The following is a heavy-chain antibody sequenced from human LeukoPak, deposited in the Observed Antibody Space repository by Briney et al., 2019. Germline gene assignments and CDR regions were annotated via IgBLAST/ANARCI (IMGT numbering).Heavy chain of an antibody. CDR3: ARDFCSGGSCYSIFRYYGMDV. D-gene: IGHD2-15*01. CDR2: ISSSSSYI. J-gene: IGHJ6*02. V-gene: IGHV3-21*01. CDR1: GFTFSSYS. Sequence: PGGSLRLSCAASGFTFSSYSMNWVRQAPGKGLEWVSSISSSSSYIYYADSVKGRFTISRDNAKNSLYLQMNSLRAEDTAVYYCARDFCSGGSCYSIFRYYGMDVWGQGTTVTVSS.